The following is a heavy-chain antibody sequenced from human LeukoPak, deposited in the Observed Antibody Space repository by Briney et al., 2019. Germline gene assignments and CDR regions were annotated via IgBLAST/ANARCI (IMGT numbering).Heavy chain of an antibody. J-gene: IGHJ5*02. D-gene: IGHD5-12*01. V-gene: IGHV3-21*01. CDR2: ISSSSSYI. Sequence: TGGSLRLSCAASGFTFSSYSMNWVRQAPGKGLEWVSSISSSSSYIYYADSVKGRFTISRDNAKNSLYLQMNSLRAEDTAVYYCARDRLVATRGLSPNWFDPWGQGTLVTVSS. CDR3: ARDRLVATRGLSPNWFDP. CDR1: GFTFSSYS.